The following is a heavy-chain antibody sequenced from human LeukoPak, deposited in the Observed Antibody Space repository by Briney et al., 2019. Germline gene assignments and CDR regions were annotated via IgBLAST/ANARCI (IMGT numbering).Heavy chain of an antibody. CDR3: ARSVAAEGNFDY. D-gene: IGHD6-25*01. Sequence: GSLRLSCAASGFTFSSYWMSWVRQAPGKGLEWIGDIYHSGSTNYNPSLKSRVTISVDKSKNQFSLKLSSVTAADTAVYFCARSVAAEGNFDYWGQGTLVTVSS. CDR1: GFTFSSYW. J-gene: IGHJ4*02. CDR2: IYHSGST. V-gene: IGHV4-4*01.